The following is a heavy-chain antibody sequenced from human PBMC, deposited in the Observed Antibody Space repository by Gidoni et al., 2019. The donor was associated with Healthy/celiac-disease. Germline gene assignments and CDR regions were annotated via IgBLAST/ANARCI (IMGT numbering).Heavy chain of an antibody. CDR3: ARRGVYFDY. D-gene: IGHD3-16*01. J-gene: IGHJ4*02. CDR2: ISSSSSTI. Sequence: EVQLVESGGGLVQPGGSLGLSCAASGFTFSSYSMNWVRQAPGKGLEWVSYISSSSSTIYYADSVKGRFTISRDNAKNSLYLQMNSLRAEDTAVYYCARRGVYFDYWGQGTLVTVSS. CDR1: GFTFSSYS. V-gene: IGHV3-48*01.